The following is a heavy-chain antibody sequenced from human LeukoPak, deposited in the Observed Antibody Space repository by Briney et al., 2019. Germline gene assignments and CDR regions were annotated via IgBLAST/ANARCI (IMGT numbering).Heavy chain of an antibody. CDR2: IYTSGST. Sequence: SETLSLTCTVSGGSISSYYWSWIRQPPGQGLEWIGYIYTSGSTNYNPSLKSRVTISVDTSKNQFSLKLSSVTAADTAVYYCARGTFYYYYYMDVWGKGTTVTVSS. V-gene: IGHV4-4*09. CDR1: GGSISSYY. J-gene: IGHJ6*03. CDR3: ARGTFYYYYYMDV. D-gene: IGHD3-16*01.